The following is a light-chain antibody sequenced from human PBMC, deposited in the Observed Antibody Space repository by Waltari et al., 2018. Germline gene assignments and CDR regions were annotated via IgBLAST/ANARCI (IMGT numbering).Light chain of an antibody. CDR1: VLAEKY. CDR2: QDP. CDR3: HAAAGNIWF. J-gene: IGLJ3*02. Sequence: SYELTQPFSVSVSPGQTATITCSGDVLAEKYVRWFQQKPGKAPNFSLYQDPDRASGIPELFSGSSSGSSVTLTITGALPEDEADYYCHAAAGNIWFFGGGTKLTVL. V-gene: IGLV3-27*01.